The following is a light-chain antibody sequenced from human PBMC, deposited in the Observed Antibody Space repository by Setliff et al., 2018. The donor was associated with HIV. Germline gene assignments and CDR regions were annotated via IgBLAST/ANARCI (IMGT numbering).Light chain of an antibody. CDR1: SNNIAIYNY. CDR2: EVS. CDR3: SSYTSSSTVL. J-gene: IGLJ2*01. V-gene: IGLV2-14*01. Sequence: QSALTQPASVSGSPGQSITISCTGTSNNIAIYNYVSWYQQHPGKAPKLMIYEVSNRPPGISNRFSGSKSGNTASLTISGLQAEDEADYYCSSYTSSSTVLFGGGTKVTVL.